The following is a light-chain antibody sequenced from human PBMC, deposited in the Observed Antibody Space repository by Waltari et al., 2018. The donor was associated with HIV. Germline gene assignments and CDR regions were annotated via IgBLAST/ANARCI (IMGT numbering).Light chain of an antibody. CDR2: GAS. V-gene: IGKV3-15*01. J-gene: IGKJ4*01. Sequence: EIVMTQSPVTLSVSPGERATLSCRASQSVSSNLGWYQQKPGQAPRLLIYGASTRATGIPARFSGSGSGTEFTLTISSLQSEDFAVYYCQQYNNWPLTFGGGTKVEIK. CDR3: QQYNNWPLT. CDR1: QSVSSN.